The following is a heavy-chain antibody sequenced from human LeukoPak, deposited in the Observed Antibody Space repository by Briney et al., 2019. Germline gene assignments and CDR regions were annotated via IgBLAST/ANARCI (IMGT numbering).Heavy chain of an antibody. CDR1: GASISGSGYY. CDR3: ARGGNYWPQWWFDP. D-gene: IGHD1-26*01. V-gene: IGHV4-61*08. Sequence: SETLSLTCAVSGASISGSGYYLGWIRQPPGKGLEWIGNIYYSGSTSYNPSLKSRVTMSLDASKNQFSLELNSVTPADTAVYYCARGGNYWPQWWFDPWGRGTLVSVSS. J-gene: IGHJ5*02. CDR2: IYYSGST.